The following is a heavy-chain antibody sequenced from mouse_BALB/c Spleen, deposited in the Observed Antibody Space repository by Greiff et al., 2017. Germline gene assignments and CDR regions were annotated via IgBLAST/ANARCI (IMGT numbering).Heavy chain of an antibody. J-gene: IGHJ3*01. CDR1: GFTFSSYA. CDR2: ISSGGSYT. D-gene: IGHD4-1*01. V-gene: IGHV5-9-4*01. CDR3: ARDGLGRVFAY. Sequence: EVQRVESGGGLVKPGGSLKLSCAASGFTFSSYAMSWVRQSPEKRLEWVAEISSGGSYTYYPDTVTGRFTISRDNAKNTLYLEMSSLRSEDTAMYYCARDGLGRVFAYWGQGTLVTVSA.